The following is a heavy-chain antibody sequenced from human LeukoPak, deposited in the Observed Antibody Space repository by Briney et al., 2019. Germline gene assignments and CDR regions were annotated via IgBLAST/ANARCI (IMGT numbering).Heavy chain of an antibody. CDR1: GGSISSGGYS. D-gene: IGHD1-7*01. V-gene: IGHV4-31*11. J-gene: IGHJ4*02. CDR3: ARGRELELLDWRYYFDY. Sequence: SETLSLTCAVSGGSISSGGYSWSWIRQPPGKGLEWIGYIYYSGSTYYNPSLKSRVTISVDRSKNQFPLKLSSVTAADTAVYYCARGRELELLDWRYYFDYWGQGTLVTVSS. CDR2: IYYSGST.